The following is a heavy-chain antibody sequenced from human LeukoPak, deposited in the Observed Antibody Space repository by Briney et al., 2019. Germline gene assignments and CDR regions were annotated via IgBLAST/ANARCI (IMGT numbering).Heavy chain of an antibody. Sequence: SGTLSLTCAVSGGSISSSNWWSWVRQPPGKGLEWIGEIYHSGSTNYNPSLKSRVTISVDKSKNQFSLKLSSVTAADTAVYYCAGARAASFWSGSWFDPWGQGTLVTVSS. D-gene: IGHD3-3*01. CDR3: AGARAASFWSGSWFDP. CDR2: IYHSGST. V-gene: IGHV4-4*02. J-gene: IGHJ5*02. CDR1: GGSISSSNW.